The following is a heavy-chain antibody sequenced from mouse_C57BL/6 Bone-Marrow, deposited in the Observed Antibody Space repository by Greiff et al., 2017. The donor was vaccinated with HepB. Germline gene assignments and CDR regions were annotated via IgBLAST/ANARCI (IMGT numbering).Heavy chain of an antibody. D-gene: IGHD2-1*01. Sequence: GELVKPGASVKLSCKASGYTFTEYTIHWVKQRSGQGLEWIGWFYPGSGSIKYNEKFKDKATLTADKSSSTVYMELSRLTSEDSAVYFCARHDYYGNYGRYFDVWGTGTTVTVSS. V-gene: IGHV1-62-2*01. CDR1: GYTFTEYT. CDR3: ARHDYYGNYGRYFDV. CDR2: FYPGSGSI. J-gene: IGHJ1*03.